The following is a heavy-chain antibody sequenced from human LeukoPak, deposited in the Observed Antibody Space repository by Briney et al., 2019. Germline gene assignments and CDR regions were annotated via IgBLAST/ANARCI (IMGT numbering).Heavy chain of an antibody. CDR3: YSSSWIKSYYYYYMDV. CDR1: GGSISSSSYY. J-gene: IGHJ6*03. CDR2: IYYSGST. V-gene: IGHV4-39*01. Sequence: PSETLSLTCTVSGGSISSSSYYWGWIRQPPGKGLEWIGSIYYSGSTYYNPSLKSRVTISVDTSKNQFSLKLSSVTAADTAVYYCYSSSWIKSYYYYYMDVWGKGTTVTVSS. D-gene: IGHD6-13*01.